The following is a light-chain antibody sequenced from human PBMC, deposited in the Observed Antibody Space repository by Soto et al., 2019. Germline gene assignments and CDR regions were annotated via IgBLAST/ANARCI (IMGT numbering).Light chain of an antibody. CDR2: GAS. CDR3: QQYNNWPPYT. CDR1: QSVSSN. V-gene: IGKV3-15*01. J-gene: IGKJ2*01. Sequence: EIVMTQSPATLSVSPGERATLSCRASQSVSSNLAWYQQKPGQAPRLLIYGASTRANGIPARFTGSGSGTEFTITINSLQSEDFSVYYCQQYNNWPPYTFGQGTKLEIK.